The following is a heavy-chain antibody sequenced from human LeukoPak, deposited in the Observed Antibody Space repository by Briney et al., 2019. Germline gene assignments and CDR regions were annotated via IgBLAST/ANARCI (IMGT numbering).Heavy chain of an antibody. Sequence: SETLSLTCTVSGGSIRSNNYYWSWIRQPPGKGLEWIGYIYYSGSTDYNPSLKSRVTISVETSKNQFSLNLSSVTAADTAVYYCARGRLARSPYFDYWGQGTLVTVSS. V-gene: IGHV4-61*01. CDR2: IYYSGST. D-gene: IGHD6-19*01. J-gene: IGHJ4*02. CDR3: ARGRLARSPYFDY. CDR1: GGSIRSNNYY.